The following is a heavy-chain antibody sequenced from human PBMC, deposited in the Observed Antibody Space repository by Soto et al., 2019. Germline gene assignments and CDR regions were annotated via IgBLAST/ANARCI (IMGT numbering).Heavy chain of an antibody. J-gene: IGHJ4*02. CDR3: VRDSPVGSTYSGYDGIDY. CDR2: ISAYNGNT. Sequence: ASVKVSCKASGYTFTSYGISWVRQAPGQGLDWIGWISAYNGNTNYAQKLQGRVTMTTDTSTSTAYLELRSLRSDDTAVFYCVRDSPVGSTYSGYDGIDYWGQGTLVTVSS. CDR1: GYTFTSYG. D-gene: IGHD5-12*01. V-gene: IGHV1-18*01.